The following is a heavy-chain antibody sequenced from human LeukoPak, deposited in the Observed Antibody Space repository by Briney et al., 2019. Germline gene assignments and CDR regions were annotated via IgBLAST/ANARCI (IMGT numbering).Heavy chain of an antibody. CDR2: IYYSGST. D-gene: IGHD5-24*01. J-gene: IGHJ4*02. V-gene: IGHV4-39*01. CDR3: ARLTRFRDGYNPPLGY. CDR1: GGSISSSSYY. Sequence: SETLSLTCTVSGGSISSSSYYWGWIRQPPGKGLEWIGSIYYSGSTYYNPSLKSRVTISVDTSKSQFSLKLSSVTAADTAVYYCARLTRFRDGYNPPLGYWGQGTLVTVSS.